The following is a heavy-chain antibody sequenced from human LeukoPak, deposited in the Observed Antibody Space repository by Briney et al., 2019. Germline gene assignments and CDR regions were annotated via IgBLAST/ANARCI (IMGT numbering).Heavy chain of an antibody. Sequence: GASVKVSCKASGGTFSSYAISWVRQAPGQGLEWMGGIIPIFGTANYAQKFQGRVTITADESTSTAYMELSSLRSEDTAVYYCARDKVGAAYLDYWGQGTLVTVSS. CDR3: ARDKVGAAYLDY. J-gene: IGHJ4*02. CDR2: IIPIFGTA. D-gene: IGHD1-26*01. V-gene: IGHV1-69*13. CDR1: GGTFSSYA.